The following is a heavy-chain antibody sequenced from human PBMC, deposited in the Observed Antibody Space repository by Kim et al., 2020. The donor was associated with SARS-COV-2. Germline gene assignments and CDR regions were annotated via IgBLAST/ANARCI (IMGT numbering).Heavy chain of an antibody. J-gene: IGHJ4*02. Sequence: ARKLQGRVTMTTDTSTSTAYMELRSLRSDDTAVYYCARDEDYDSSGYLDYWGQGTLVTVSS. D-gene: IGHD3-22*01. CDR3: ARDEDYDSSGYLDY. V-gene: IGHV1-18*01.